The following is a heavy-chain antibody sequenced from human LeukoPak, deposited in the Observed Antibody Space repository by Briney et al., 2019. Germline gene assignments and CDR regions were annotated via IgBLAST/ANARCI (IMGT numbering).Heavy chain of an antibody. CDR1: GFTFSSYG. Sequence: PAGSLCLSCATSGFTFSSYGMYWVRQAPGKGLEWLAFIRYDGGNKYYADSVKGRLPISRGNSKNTLHLQMNSLRAEDTAVYYCAKDSWTGTGAYYFDCWGQGTLVTVSS. V-gene: IGHV3-30*02. CDR3: AKDSWTGTGAYYFDC. CDR2: IRYDGGNK. D-gene: IGHD3/OR15-3a*01. J-gene: IGHJ4*02.